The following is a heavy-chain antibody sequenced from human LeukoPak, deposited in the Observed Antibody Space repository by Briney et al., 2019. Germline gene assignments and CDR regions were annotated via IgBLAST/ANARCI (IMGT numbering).Heavy chain of an antibody. CDR2: ISGSGGST. CDR1: GFTFSSYA. J-gene: IGHJ4*02. D-gene: IGHD6-19*01. CDR3: ARVGSGWSDY. V-gene: IGHV3-23*01. Sequence: GGSLRLSCAASGFTFSSYAMSWVRQAPGKGLEWVSAISGSGGSTYYADSAKGRFTISRDNAKNSLYLQMNSLRAEDTAVYYCARVGSGWSDYWGQGTLVTVSS.